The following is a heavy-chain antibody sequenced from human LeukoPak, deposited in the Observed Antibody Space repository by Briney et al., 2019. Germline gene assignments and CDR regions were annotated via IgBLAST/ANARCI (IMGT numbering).Heavy chain of an antibody. D-gene: IGHD1-26*01. J-gene: IGHJ5*02. Sequence: ASVKVSCKASGYTFTGYYLHWVRQAPGQGLEWMGWIYPKTGGTSYAQKFQGRVTMARDTSISTAYMELIGLRSDDTAVYYCAGPWDQVGFDPWGQGTLVSVSS. V-gene: IGHV1-2*02. CDR3: AGPWDQVGFDP. CDR2: IYPKTGGT. CDR1: GYTFTGYY.